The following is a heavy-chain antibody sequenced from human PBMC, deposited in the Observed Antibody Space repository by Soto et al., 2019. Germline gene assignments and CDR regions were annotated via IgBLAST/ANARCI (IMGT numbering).Heavy chain of an antibody. Sequence: ASVKVSCKTSGYTFSHYYIHWVRQAPGQGLEWLGWLNPNGGATNYAQKVQGRVTMTHDASISTVHMELSSLTPDDTAVYYCARFNVGRSVSAGLDFWGLGTLVTVSS. CDR3: ARFNVGRSVSAGLDF. CDR2: LNPNGGAT. CDR1: GYTFSHYY. J-gene: IGHJ4*02. D-gene: IGHD1-26*01. V-gene: IGHV1-2*02.